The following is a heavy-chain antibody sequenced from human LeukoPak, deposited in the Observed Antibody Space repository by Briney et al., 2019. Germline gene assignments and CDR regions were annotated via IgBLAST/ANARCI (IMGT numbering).Heavy chain of an antibody. V-gene: IGHV3-23*03. CDR2: IYSGGST. CDR3: AKNRMGVYYFDY. D-gene: IGHD3-16*01. CDR1: GFTFSSYA. J-gene: IGHJ4*02. Sequence: PGGSLRLSCAASGFTFSSYAMSWVRQAPGKGLEWVSVIYSGGSTYYADSVKGRFTISRDNSKNTLYLQMNSLRVEDSALYYCAKNRMGVYYFDYWGQGTLVTVSS.